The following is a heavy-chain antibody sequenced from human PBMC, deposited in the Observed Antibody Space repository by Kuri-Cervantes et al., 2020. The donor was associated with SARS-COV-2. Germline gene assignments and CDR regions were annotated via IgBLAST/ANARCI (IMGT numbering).Heavy chain of an antibody. Sequence: ASVKVPCKASGYTFSSYAIHWVRQAPGQGLEWMGWINTATGNTHYSQKFQGRVTITRDTAASTEYMDLNSLRSEDTAVYYCAREVGYCDSGRCYGLDAFDIWGQGTMVTVSS. CDR3: AREVGYCDSGRCYGLDAFDI. CDR1: GYTFSSYA. D-gene: IGHD2-2*01. V-gene: IGHV1-3*04. CDR2: INTATGNT. J-gene: IGHJ3*02.